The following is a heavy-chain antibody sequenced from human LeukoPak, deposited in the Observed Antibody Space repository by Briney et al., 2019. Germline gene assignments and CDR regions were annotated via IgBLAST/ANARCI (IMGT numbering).Heavy chain of an antibody. Sequence: ASVKVSCKASGYTFTSYAMHWVRQAPGQGLEWMGWIGAYNGNTNYAQKLQGRVTMTTDTSTSAAYMELRSLRSDDTAVYYCARDAAATNAEYFQHWGQGTLVTVSS. J-gene: IGHJ1*01. CDR3: ARDAAATNAEYFQH. D-gene: IGHD6-13*01. V-gene: IGHV1-18*01. CDR2: IGAYNGNT. CDR1: GYTFTSYA.